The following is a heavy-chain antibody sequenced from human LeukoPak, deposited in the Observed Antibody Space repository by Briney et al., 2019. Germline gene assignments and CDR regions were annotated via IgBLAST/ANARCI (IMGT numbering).Heavy chain of an antibody. CDR2: FSYTGGT. CDR3: ASKTATLPGAFDV. V-gene: IGHV4-59*08. J-gene: IGHJ3*01. D-gene: IGHD5-24*01. CDR1: GGSISNYY. Sequence: PSETLSLTCTVSGGSISNYYWNWVRQTPGKGLEWIGFFSYTGGTNYNPSLKSRVTLSVDTSKSQFSLRLNSVTAADTAVYYCASKTATLPGAFDVWGQGTMVSVSS.